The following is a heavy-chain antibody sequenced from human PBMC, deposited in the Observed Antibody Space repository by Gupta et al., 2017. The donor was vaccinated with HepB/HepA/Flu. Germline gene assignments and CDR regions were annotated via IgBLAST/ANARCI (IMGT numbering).Heavy chain of an antibody. Sequence: QVQLQQWGAGLLKPSETLSLTCAVYGGSFSDYDWTWIRQPPGKGLEWIGEVDHGGTTNYNPSLKSRVTISVDTSKNQFSLKLSSVTAAETAVYYCARGRGHSSGWGSYYYYGLDVWGQGTTVTVSS. V-gene: IGHV4-34*01. CDR1: GGSFSDYD. J-gene: IGHJ6*02. D-gene: IGHD3-22*01. CDR2: VDHGGTT. CDR3: ARGRGHSSGWGSYYYYGLDV.